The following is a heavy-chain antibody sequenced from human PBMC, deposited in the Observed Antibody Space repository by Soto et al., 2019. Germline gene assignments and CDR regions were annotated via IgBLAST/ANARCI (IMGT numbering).Heavy chain of an antibody. Sequence: QVQLQESGPGLVKPSETLSLTCTVSGGSISSYYRSWIRQPPGKGLEWIGYIYYSGSTNYNPSLKSRVTISVDTSKNQFSLKLSSVTAADTAVYYCARVPPYNWNFDYWGQGTLVTVSS. J-gene: IGHJ4*02. CDR1: GGSISSYY. CDR2: IYYSGST. CDR3: ARVPPYNWNFDY. V-gene: IGHV4-59*01. D-gene: IGHD1-20*01.